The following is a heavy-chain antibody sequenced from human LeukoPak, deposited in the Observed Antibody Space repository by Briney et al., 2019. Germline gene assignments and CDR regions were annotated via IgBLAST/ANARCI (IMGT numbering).Heavy chain of an antibody. CDR3: AKDPWGYYYGMDV. V-gene: IGHV3-23*01. CDR2: ISGSGVST. Sequence: GGSLRLSCAASGFTFSNYAMSWVRQAPGKGLEWVSAISGSGVSTYYADSVKGRFTISRDNSKNTLYLQMNGLRAEDTAVYYCAKDPWGYYYGMDVWGKGTTVTVSS. D-gene: IGHD3-16*01. J-gene: IGHJ6*04. CDR1: GFTFSNYA.